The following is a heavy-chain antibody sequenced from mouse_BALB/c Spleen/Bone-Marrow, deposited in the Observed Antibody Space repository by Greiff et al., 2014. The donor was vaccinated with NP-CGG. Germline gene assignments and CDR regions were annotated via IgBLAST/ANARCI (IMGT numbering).Heavy chain of an antibody. CDR3: ARYLYGYTATLDY. CDR1: GFNIKDTY. CDR2: IDPANGNT. V-gene: IGHV14-3*02. D-gene: IGHD1-2*01. Sequence: EVQLVESGAELVKPGASVKLSCTASGFNIKDTYMHWVKQRPEQGLEWIGRIDPANGNTKYDPKFQGKATITADTSSNTAYLQLSSLTSEDTAVYYCARYLYGYTATLDYGGQGTTLTVSS. J-gene: IGHJ2*01.